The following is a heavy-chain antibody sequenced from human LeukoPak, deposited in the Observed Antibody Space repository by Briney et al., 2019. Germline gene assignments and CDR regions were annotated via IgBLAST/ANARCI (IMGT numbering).Heavy chain of an antibody. CDR3: ARMSTADAFDI. CDR2: INAGNGNT. J-gene: IGHJ3*02. V-gene: IGHV1-3*01. Sequence: ASVKVSCKASGYTFTSYTMHWVRQAPGQRLEWMGWINAGNGNTKYSQKFRGRVTIIRDTSASTAYMELSSLRSEDTAVYYCARMSTADAFDIWGQGAMVTVSS. CDR1: GYTFTSYT.